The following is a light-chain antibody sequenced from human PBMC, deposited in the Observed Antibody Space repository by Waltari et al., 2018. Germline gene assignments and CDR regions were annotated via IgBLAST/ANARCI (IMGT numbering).Light chain of an antibody. J-gene: IGLJ3*02. CDR3: CSYAGSSIP. CDR2: EGS. Sequence: QSALTQPASVSGSPGQSITISCTGTSSDVGSYNLVSWYQQHPGQAPKLMIYEGSKRPSGVANRFSGSKSGNTASLTISGLQADDEADYYCCSYAGSSIPFGGGTKLTVL. CDR1: SSDVGSYNL. V-gene: IGLV2-23*01.